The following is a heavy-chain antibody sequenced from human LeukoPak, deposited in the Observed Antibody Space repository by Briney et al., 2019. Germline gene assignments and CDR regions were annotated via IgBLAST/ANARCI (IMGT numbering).Heavy chain of an antibody. D-gene: IGHD1-26*01. V-gene: IGHV3-21*01. CDR2: ISSSSSYI. CDR3: XXXXEVGATREDY. CDR1: GFTFSSYS. J-gene: IGHJ4*02. Sequence: GGSLRLSCAASGFTFSSYSMNWVRQAPGKGLEWVSSISSSSSYIYYADSVKGRFTISRDNAKNSLYLQMNSLRAEDTAVYYXXXXXEVGATREDYWGQGTLVTVSS.